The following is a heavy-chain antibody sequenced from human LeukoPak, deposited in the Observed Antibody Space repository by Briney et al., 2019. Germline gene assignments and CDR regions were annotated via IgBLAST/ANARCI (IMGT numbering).Heavy chain of an antibody. V-gene: IGHV4-34*01. Sequence: PSETLSLTCAVYGGSFSGYYWSWIRQPPGKGLEWIGEINHSGSTNYNPSLKSRVTISVDTSKNQFSLKLSSVTAADTAVYYCARAQGNDFWSGRNWFDPWGQGTLVTVSS. CDR1: GGSFSGYY. CDR3: ARAQGNDFWSGRNWFDP. D-gene: IGHD3-3*01. CDR2: INHSGST. J-gene: IGHJ5*02.